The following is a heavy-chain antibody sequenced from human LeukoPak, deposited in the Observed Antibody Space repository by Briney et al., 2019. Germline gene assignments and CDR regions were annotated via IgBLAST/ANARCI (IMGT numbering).Heavy chain of an antibody. J-gene: IGHJ5*02. CDR1: GGSISSGGYS. Sequence: SQTLSLTCAVSGGSISSGGYSWSWLRQPPGKGLEWIGYIYHSGSTYYNPSLKSRVTISVDRSKNQFSLKLSSVTAADTAVYYCARVRVFTRTDWFDPWGQGTLVTVSS. D-gene: IGHD2-2*01. V-gene: IGHV4-30-2*01. CDR2: IYHSGST. CDR3: ARVRVFTRTDWFDP.